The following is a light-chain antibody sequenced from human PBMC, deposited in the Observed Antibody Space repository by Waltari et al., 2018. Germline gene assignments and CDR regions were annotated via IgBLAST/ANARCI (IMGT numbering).Light chain of an antibody. V-gene: IGKV1-5*03. CDR1: QSIVVW. J-gene: IGKJ1*01. CDR3: QLTRS. CDR2: KAS. Sequence: DIQVTQSPSTLSASVGDRVTITCRASQSIVVWLAWYQQKPGKAPRLLIYKASYLESGVPSRFSGSASGTAFTLTISSLQADDFATYYCQLTRSFGQGTRVEIK.